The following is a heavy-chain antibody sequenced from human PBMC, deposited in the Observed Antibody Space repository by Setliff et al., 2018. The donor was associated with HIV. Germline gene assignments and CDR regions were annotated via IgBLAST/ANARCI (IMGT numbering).Heavy chain of an antibody. Sequence: LRLSCAASGFNFNSYAMGWVRQAPGKGLEWVSTVGAVGAPTHYAESVKGRFTISKDNSKDTLYLQMSGLRDEDTALYYCAKVFDYGIDGFDIWGQGTLVTVSS. V-gene: IGHV3-23*01. D-gene: IGHD4-17*01. CDR1: GFNFNSYA. J-gene: IGHJ3*02. CDR2: VGAVGAPT. CDR3: AKVFDYGIDGFDI.